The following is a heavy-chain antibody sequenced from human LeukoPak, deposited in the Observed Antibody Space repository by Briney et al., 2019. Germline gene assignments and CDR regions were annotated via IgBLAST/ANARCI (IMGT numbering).Heavy chain of an antibody. Sequence: GGSLRLSCAASGFTFSSYSMNWVRQAPGKGLGWVSYISSSSSTIYYADSVKGRFTISRDNAKNSLYLQMNSLRDEDTAVYYCARVIVVVPAALRNYYYYGMDVWGQGTTVTVSS. V-gene: IGHV3-48*02. J-gene: IGHJ6*02. CDR2: ISSSSSTI. CDR3: ARVIVVVPAALRNYYYYGMDV. CDR1: GFTFSSYS. D-gene: IGHD2-2*01.